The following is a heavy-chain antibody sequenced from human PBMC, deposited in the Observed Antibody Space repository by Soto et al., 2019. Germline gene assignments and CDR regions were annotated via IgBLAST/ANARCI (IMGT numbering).Heavy chain of an antibody. J-gene: IGHJ6*02. CDR2: ISYSGGST. CDR1: GCIFSNYA. V-gene: IGHV3-23*01. CDR3: AKSPGSHYYYAMDV. Sequence: VQVLESGGGLVQPGGSLRLSCAASGCIFSNYAFNWVRQAPGKGLEWVSGISYSGGSTNYADSVKGRFTFSRDNSKNTLYLQMDSLRAEDTAVYYCAKSPGSHYYYAMDVWGQGTTVTVSS.